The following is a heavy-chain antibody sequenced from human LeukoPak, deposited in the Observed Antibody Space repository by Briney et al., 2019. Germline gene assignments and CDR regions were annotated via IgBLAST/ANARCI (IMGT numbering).Heavy chain of an antibody. D-gene: IGHD6-13*01. Sequence: PGGSLRLSCAASGFTFSSYAMSWVRQAPGKGLEWVSAISGSGGGTSYANSVKGRFTISRDNSKNTLYLQMNSLRAEDTAVYHCAKEWLYSRSWYALDVWGQGTTVTVSS. CDR1: GFTFSSYA. V-gene: IGHV3-23*01. CDR3: AKEWLYSRSWYALDV. CDR2: ISGSGGGT. J-gene: IGHJ6*02.